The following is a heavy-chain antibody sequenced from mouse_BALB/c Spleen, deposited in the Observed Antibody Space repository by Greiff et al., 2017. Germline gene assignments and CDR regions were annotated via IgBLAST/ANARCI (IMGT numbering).Heavy chain of an antibody. D-gene: IGHD1-1*01. V-gene: IGHV3-8*02. J-gene: IGHJ4*01. Sequence: VQLKQSGPSLVKPSQTLSLTCSVTGDSITSGYWNWIRKFPGNKLEYMGYISYSGSTYYNPSLKSRISITRDTSKNQYYLQLNSVTTEDTATYYCARANYYGSSYRENYAMDYWGQGTSVTVSS. CDR2: ISYSGST. CDR1: GDSITSGY. CDR3: ARANYYGSSYRENYAMDY.